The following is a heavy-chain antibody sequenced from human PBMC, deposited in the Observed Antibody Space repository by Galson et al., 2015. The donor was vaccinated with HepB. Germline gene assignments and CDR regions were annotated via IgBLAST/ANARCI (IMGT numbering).Heavy chain of an antibody. CDR1: GGSISSFY. Sequence: SETLSLTCIVSGGSISSFYWSWIRQPPGKGLEWIGYIYYSGITNYNPSLKSRVTISVDMSKNQFSLNLNSVTAADTAVYYCARHQSGTYQPLSGGGWFDPWGQGTLVSVSS. CDR3: ARHQSGTYQPLSGGGWFDP. J-gene: IGHJ5*02. V-gene: IGHV4-59*08. D-gene: IGHD2-2*01. CDR2: IYYSGIT.